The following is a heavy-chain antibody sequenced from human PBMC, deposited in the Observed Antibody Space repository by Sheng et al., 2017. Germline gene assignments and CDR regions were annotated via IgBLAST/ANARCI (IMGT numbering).Heavy chain of an antibody. V-gene: IGHV1-2*02. CDR1: GYTFTGYY. J-gene: IGHJ4*02. CDR3: ARLPSGSPTDS. CDR2: ISPNNGGI. Sequence: QVQLVQSGAEVKKPGASVKVSCKAFGYTFTGYYIHWVRQAPGQGLEWMGWISPNNGGIQYAQKFQGRVTMTRDTSITTAYMELSRLRSDDTAVYYCARLPSGSPTDSWGQGTLVTVSS. D-gene: IGHD3-10*01.